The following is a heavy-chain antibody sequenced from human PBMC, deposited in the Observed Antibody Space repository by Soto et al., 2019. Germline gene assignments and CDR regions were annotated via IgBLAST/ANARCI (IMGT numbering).Heavy chain of an antibody. CDR2: IYYSGST. CDR1: GGSISSSSSY. J-gene: IGHJ5*02. D-gene: IGHD6-6*01. CDR3: ARHRARNWFDP. V-gene: IGHV4-39*01. Sequence: QLQLQESGPGLVKPSETLSLTCIVSGGSISSSSSYWGWIRQPQGKGMEWIGSIYYSGSTYYNPSLKSRVTISVDTSKNQFSLKLSSVTAADTAVFYCARHRARNWFDPWGQGTLVTVSS.